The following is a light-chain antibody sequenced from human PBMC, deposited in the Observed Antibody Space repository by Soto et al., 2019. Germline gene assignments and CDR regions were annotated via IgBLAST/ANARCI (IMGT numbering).Light chain of an antibody. Sequence: DIQMTQSPSSVSASVGDRVTITCRASQDISNWLTWYQHKQGKAPKILIYIASRLQSGVPSRFSGRASGTDFSLTISHLQPEDFATYFCQQSKAFPLTFGGGTKVEIK. CDR3: QQSKAFPLT. J-gene: IGKJ4*01. CDR2: IAS. CDR1: QDISNW. V-gene: IGKV1-12*01.